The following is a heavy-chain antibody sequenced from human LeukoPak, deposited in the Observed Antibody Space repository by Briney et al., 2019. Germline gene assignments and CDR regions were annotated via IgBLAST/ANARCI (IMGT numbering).Heavy chain of an antibody. V-gene: IGHV3-48*03. CDR3: ARDTLNSRILRGYGMDV. J-gene: IGHJ6*02. CDR2: ISSSGSTI. D-gene: IGHD6-13*01. Sequence: GGSLRLSCAASGFTFSSYEMNWVRQAPGKGLEWGSYISSSGSTIYYADSVKGRFTISRDNAKNSLYLQMNSLRAEDTAVYYCARDTLNSRILRGYGMDVWGQGTTVTVSS. CDR1: GFTFSSYE.